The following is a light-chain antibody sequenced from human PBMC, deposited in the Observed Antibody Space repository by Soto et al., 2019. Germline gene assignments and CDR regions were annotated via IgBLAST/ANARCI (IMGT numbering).Light chain of an antibody. V-gene: IGKV3D-15*01. Sequence: EIVMTQSPATLSVSPGERATLSCRASQSVSSYLAWYQQKPGQAPRLLIYDASNRATGIPARFSGSGSGTEFTLSIGSLQSEDFAIYYCQQYNTWPPTFGQGTKVDI. CDR3: QQYNTWPPT. J-gene: IGKJ1*01. CDR1: QSVSSY. CDR2: DAS.